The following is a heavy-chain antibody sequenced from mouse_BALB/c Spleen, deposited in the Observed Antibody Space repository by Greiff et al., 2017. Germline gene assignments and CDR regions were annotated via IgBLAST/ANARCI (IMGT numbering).Heavy chain of an antibody. V-gene: IGHV5-6-3*01. CDR3: ARGRYGLYAMDY. Sequence: EVQGVESGGGLVQPGGSLKLSCAASGFTFSSYGMSWVRQTPDKRLELVATINSNGGSTYYPDSVKGRFTISRDNAKNTLYLQMSSLKSEDTAMYYCARGRYGLYAMDYWGQGTSVTVSS. CDR2: INSNGGST. D-gene: IGHD2-10*02. J-gene: IGHJ4*01. CDR1: GFTFSSYG.